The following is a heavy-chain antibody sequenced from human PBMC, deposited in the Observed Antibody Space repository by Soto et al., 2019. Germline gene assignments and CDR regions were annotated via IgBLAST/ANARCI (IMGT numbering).Heavy chain of an antibody. CDR2: TNPDDTDT. V-gene: IGHV5-51*01. CDR3: ARQDYNYAYFDF. J-gene: IGHJ4*02. CDR1: GYSFTNYW. Sequence: GETLKIFCKGSGYSFTNYWIGWACQIQGKGRKGMVITNPDDTDTRYSPSFQGQVIISVDQSISTAYLQWSSLQASDTAMYYSARQDYNYAYFDFWGQGTLVTVSS. D-gene: IGHD5-18*01.